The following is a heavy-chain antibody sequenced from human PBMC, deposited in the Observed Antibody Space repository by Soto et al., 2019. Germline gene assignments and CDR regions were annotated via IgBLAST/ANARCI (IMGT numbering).Heavy chain of an antibody. CDR3: AKDFTAGVGARCFDY. J-gene: IGHJ4*02. D-gene: IGHD1-26*01. CDR2: ISWNSGSI. V-gene: IGHV3-9*01. Sequence: GGSLRLSCAASGFTFDDYAMHWVRQAPGKGLEWVSGISWNSGSIGYADSVKGRFTISRDNAKNSLYLQMNSLRAEDTALYYCAKDFTAGVGARCFDYWGQGTLVTVSS. CDR1: GFTFDDYA.